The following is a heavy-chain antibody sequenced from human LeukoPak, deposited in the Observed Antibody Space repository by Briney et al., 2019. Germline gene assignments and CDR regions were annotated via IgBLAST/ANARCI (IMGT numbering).Heavy chain of an antibody. D-gene: IGHD3-9*01. CDR3: ARGSRPVYNLLTGKRYFDY. CDR1: GYTFTSYG. J-gene: IGHJ4*02. V-gene: IGHV1-18*01. Sequence: ASVKVSCKASGYTFTSYGISWVRQAPGQGLGWIGWIIAYNGNTNYAQKLQGRLTMTRDMSTSTVYMELSSLRSEDTAVYYCARGSRPVYNLLTGKRYFDYWGQGTLLTVSS. CDR2: IIAYNGNT.